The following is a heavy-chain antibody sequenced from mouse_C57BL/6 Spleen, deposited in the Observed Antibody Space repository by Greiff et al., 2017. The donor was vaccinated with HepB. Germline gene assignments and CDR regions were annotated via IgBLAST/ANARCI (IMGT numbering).Heavy chain of an antibody. CDR1: GYTFTSYW. Sequence: QVQLKQPGAELVRPGSSVKLSCKASGYTFTSYWMHWVKQRPIQGLEWIGNIDPSDSETHYNQKFKDKATLTVDKSSSTAYMQLSSLTSEDSAVYYCARLCQGRGFDYWGQGTTLTVSS. CDR2: IDPSDSET. D-gene: IGHD6-1*01. CDR3: ARLCQGRGFDY. V-gene: IGHV1-52*01. J-gene: IGHJ2*01.